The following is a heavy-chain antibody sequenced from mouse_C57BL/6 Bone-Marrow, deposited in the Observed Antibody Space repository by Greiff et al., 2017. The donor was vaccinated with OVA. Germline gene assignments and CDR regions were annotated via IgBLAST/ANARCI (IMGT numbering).Heavy chain of an antibody. CDR1: GYSITSGYY. CDR2: ISYDGSN. CDR3: AREYPNYYGSSYNWYFDV. D-gene: IGHD1-1*01. Sequence: EVKLMESGPGLVKPSQSLSLTCSVTGYSITSGYYWNWIRQFPGNKLEWMGYISYDGSNNYNPSLKNRISITRDTSKNQFFLKLNSLTTEDTATYYCAREYPNYYGSSYNWYFDVWGTGTTVTVSS. V-gene: IGHV3-6*01. J-gene: IGHJ1*03.